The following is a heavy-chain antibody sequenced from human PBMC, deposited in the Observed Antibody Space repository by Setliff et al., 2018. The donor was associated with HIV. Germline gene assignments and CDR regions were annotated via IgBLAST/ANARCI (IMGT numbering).Heavy chain of an antibody. V-gene: IGHV3-11*06. CDR1: GFTFSDYY. Sequence: PGGSLRLSCAASGFTFSDYYMSWIRQAPGKGLEWVSSISSSSSRYTNYADSVKGRFTISRDNSKNTLYLQMNSLRAEDTAVYYCAKAVAQQFVSFFDHWGQGTLVTVSS. J-gene: IGHJ4*02. CDR2: ISSSSSRYT. CDR3: AKAVAQQFVSFFDH. D-gene: IGHD6-6*01.